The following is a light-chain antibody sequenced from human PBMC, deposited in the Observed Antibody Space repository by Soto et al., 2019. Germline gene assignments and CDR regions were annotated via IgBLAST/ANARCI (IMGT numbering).Light chain of an antibody. J-gene: IGLJ3*02. V-gene: IGLV2-14*01. CDR2: EVI. CDR3: AAWDDSLNGWV. Sequence: QSALTQPASVSGSPGQSITISCTGTSSDVGGAYNYVSWYQQHPGKAPKLMIYEVIHRPSGVSNRFSGSKSGNTASLNISGLQAEDEADYYCAAWDDSLNGWVFGGGTKLTVL. CDR1: SSDVGGAYNY.